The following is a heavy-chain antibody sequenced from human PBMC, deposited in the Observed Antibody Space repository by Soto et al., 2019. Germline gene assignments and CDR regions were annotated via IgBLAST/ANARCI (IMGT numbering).Heavy chain of an antibody. CDR3: ARDQEPSTLYYDYYYMDV. CDR2: INPSGGST. J-gene: IGHJ6*03. V-gene: IGHV1-46*03. Sequence: ASVKVSCKASGYTFTSYYSHWVRQAPGQGLEWMGIINPSGGSTSYAQKFQGRVTMTRDTSTSTVYMEVSGLRSEDTAVYYCARDQEPSTLYYDYYYMDVWGKGTTVTVSS. CDR1: GYTFTSYY.